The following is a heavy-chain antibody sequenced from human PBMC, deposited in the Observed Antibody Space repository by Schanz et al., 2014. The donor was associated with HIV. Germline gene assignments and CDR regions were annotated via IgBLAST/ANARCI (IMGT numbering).Heavy chain of an antibody. J-gene: IGHJ6*02. V-gene: IGHV3-33*01. D-gene: IGHD5-18*01. CDR2: IWYDGSNK. CDR1: GFTFSSYG. CDR3: ARDAASHSYGSTMDV. Sequence: QVQLVESGGGVVQPGKSLRLSCAASGFTFSSYGMHWVRQAPGKGLEWVAVIWYDGSNKYYTDSVKGRFTISRDSSKNTLYLPMNSLRAEDTTVYYCARDAASHSYGSTMDVWGQGTTVTVSS.